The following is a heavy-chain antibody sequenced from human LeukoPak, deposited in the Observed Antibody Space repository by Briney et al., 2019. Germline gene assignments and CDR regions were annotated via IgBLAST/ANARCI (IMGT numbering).Heavy chain of an antibody. V-gene: IGHV3-30-3*01. CDR2: ISYDGSNK. J-gene: IGHJ4*02. CDR3: ARGKRYSGSYFDY. D-gene: IGHD1-26*01. Sequence: GRSLRLSCAASGFTFSSYAMHWVRQAPGKGLEWVAVISYDGSNKYYADSVKVRFTISRDNSKNTLYLQMNSLRAEDTAVYYCARGKRYSGSYFDYWGQGTLVTVSS. CDR1: GFTFSSYA.